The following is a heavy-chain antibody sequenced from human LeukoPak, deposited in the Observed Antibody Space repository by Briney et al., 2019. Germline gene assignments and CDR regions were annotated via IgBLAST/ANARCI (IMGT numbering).Heavy chain of an antibody. CDR3: TRDETGIDY. CDR2: INWNGDIT. Sequence: TGGSLRLSCAASGFIFDDFGMTWVRQAPGKGLEWVSSINWNGDITPYADSVKGRFTISRDNAKNALYLQMNSLRPEDTALYFCTRDETGIDYWGQGTLVTVS. V-gene: IGHV3-20*04. CDR1: GFIFDDFG. D-gene: IGHD1-1*01. J-gene: IGHJ4*02.